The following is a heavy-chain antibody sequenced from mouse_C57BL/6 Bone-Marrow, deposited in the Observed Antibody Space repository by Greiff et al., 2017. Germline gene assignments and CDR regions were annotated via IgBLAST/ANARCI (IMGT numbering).Heavy chain of an antibody. CDR1: GYTFTSGYD. CDR3: ARGGRGAMDY. J-gene: IGHJ4*01. D-gene: IGHD3-3*01. CDR2: ISYSGST. V-gene: IGHV3-1*01. Sequence: EVQLQESGPGMVKPSQSLSLSCTVTGYTFTSGYDWHWIRHFPGNKLELMGYISYSGSTNYNPSLKSRISITHDTSKNHFFLKLNSVTAEDTATYYCARGGRGAMDYWGQGTSVTVSS.